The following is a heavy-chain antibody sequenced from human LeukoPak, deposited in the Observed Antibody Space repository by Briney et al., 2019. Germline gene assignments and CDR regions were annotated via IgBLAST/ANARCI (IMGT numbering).Heavy chain of an antibody. CDR2: IYYSGST. CDR1: GGSISRDY. V-gene: IGHV4-59*12. J-gene: IGHJ4*02. Sequence: SETLSLTCTVSGGSISRDYWSWIRQPPGKGLEWIGYIYYSGSTNYNPSLKSRVTISVDTSKNQFSLKLSSVTAADTAVYYCARLGSRVLWGQGALVTVSS. CDR3: ARLGSRVL. D-gene: IGHD1-26*01.